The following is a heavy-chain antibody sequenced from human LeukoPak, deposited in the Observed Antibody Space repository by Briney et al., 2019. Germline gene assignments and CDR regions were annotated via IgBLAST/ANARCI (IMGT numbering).Heavy chain of an antibody. CDR2: ISYDGSNK. D-gene: IGHD3-9*01. CDR1: GFTFSSYA. CDR3: ARPILTGYDDY. Sequence: GGSLRLSCAASGFTFSSYAMHWVRQAPGKGLEWVAVISYDGSNKYYADSVKGRFTISRDNSKNTLYLQMNSLGAEDTAVYYCARPILTGYDDYWGQGTLVTVSS. V-gene: IGHV3-30*04. J-gene: IGHJ4*02.